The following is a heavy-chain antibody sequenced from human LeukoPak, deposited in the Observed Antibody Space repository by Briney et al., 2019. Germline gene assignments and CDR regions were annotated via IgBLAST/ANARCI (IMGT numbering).Heavy chain of an antibody. D-gene: IGHD1-26*01. CDR3: AKVQSVGPTDGSIDY. V-gene: IGHV3-23*01. CDR2: ISGSGGST. J-gene: IGHJ4*02. CDR1: GFTFSSYA. Sequence: PGGSLRLSCAASGFTFSSYAISWVRQAPGKGLEWVSTISGSGGSTYYADSVKGRFTISRDNSKSTLYLQMNSLRAEDTAVFYCAKVQSVGPTDGSIDYWGQGTLVTVSS.